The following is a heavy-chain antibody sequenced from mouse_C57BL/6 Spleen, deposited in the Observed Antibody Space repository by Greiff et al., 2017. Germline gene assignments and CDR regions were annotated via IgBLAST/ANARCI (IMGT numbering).Heavy chain of an antibody. V-gene: IGHV1-81*01. Sequence: QVQLQQSGAELARPGASVKLSCKASGYTFTSYGISWVKQRTGQGLEWIGEIYPRSGNTYYNEKFKGKATLTADKSSSTAYMELRSLTSEDSAVYSCERGRLGNYSDYYAMDYWGQGTSVTVSS. CDR2: IYPRSGNT. CDR1: GYTFTSYG. J-gene: IGHJ4*01. D-gene: IGHD2-1*01. CDR3: ERGRLGNYSDYYAMDY.